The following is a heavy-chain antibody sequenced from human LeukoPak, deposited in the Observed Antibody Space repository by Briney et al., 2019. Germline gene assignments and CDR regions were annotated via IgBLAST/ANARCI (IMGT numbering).Heavy chain of an antibody. CDR2: ISGSNSYI. Sequence: GSLRLSCAASGFTFNSYSMNWVRQAPGKGLEWVSSISGSNSYIYYADSMKGRFTISRDNAKNSLYLQMNSLRAEDTAVYYCARDGSTPWGYYMDVWGKGTTVTISS. V-gene: IGHV3-21*01. CDR3: ARDGSTPWGYYMDV. J-gene: IGHJ6*03. CDR1: GFTFNSYS. D-gene: IGHD7-27*01.